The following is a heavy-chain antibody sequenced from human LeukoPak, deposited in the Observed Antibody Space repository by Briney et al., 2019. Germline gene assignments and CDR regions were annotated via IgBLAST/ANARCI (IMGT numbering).Heavy chain of an antibody. D-gene: IGHD4-17*01. CDR3: ARSYGDYTVNLDY. V-gene: IGHV3-74*01. CDR2: INSDGSST. Sequence: GGSLRLSCAASGFTFSSYWMHWVRQAPGKGLVWVSRINSDGSSTSYADSVKGRFTISRDNAKNSLYLQMNSLRAEDTAVYYCARSYGDYTVNLDYWGQGTLVTVSS. CDR1: GFTFSSYW. J-gene: IGHJ4*02.